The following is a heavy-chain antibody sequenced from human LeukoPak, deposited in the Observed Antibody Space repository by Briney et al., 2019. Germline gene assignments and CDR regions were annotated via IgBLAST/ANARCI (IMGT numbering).Heavy chain of an antibody. CDR3: ASAPGFDY. Sequence: PGRSLRLSCAASRFTFSYYPMHWVRQAPGKGLEWVAVISYDGSNKYYADSVKGRFTISRDNSKNTLYLQMNSLRAEDTAVYYCASAPGFDYWGQGTLVTVSS. V-gene: IGHV3-30-3*01. CDR1: RFTFSYYP. CDR2: ISYDGSNK. J-gene: IGHJ4*02.